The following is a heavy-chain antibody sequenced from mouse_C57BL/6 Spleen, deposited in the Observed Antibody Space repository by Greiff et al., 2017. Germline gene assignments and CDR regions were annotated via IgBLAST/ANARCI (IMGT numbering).Heavy chain of an antibody. Sequence: VQLQQSGAELMKPGASVKLSCKATGYTFTGYWIEWVKQRPGHGLEWIGEILPGSGSTNYNEKVKGKATFTADTSSNTAYMQLSSLTTEDSAIYYCAISGYYGSSGYYYAMDYWGQGTSVTVSS. J-gene: IGHJ4*01. CDR1: GYTFTGYW. D-gene: IGHD1-1*01. CDR2: ILPGSGST. V-gene: IGHV1-9*01. CDR3: AISGYYGSSGYYYAMDY.